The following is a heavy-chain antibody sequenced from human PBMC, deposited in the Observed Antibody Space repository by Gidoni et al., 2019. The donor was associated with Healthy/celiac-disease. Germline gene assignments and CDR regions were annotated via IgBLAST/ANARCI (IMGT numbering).Heavy chain of an antibody. V-gene: IGHV3-43*01. CDR2: ISWDGGIT. J-gene: IGHJ4*02. CDR1: GFTFDDYP. CDR3: AKDFGAGGDGSRGAYFDY. Sequence: EVQLVESGGVVVQPGGSLRLPCAASGFTFDDYPRHWVRQAPGKGLEWVYFISWDGGITYYADSVKGRFTISKDNSKNSLYLQMNSLRTEDTALYYCAKDFGAGGDGSRGAYFDYWGQGTLVTVSS. D-gene: IGHD1-26*01.